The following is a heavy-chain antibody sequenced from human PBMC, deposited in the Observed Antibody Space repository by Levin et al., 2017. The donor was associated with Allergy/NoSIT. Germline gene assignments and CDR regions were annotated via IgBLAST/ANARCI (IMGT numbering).Heavy chain of an antibody. J-gene: IGHJ4*02. D-gene: IGHD3-10*01. V-gene: IGHV3-33*01. CDR2: IWYDGSNK. Sequence: GESLKISCAASGFTFSSYGMHWVRQAPGKGLEWVSVIWYDGSNKYYADSVKGRFTISRDNSKNTLYLQMNSLRAEDTAVYYCARGADGSGSYYFDYWGQGTLVTVSS. CDR1: GFTFSSYG. CDR3: ARGADGSGSYYFDY.